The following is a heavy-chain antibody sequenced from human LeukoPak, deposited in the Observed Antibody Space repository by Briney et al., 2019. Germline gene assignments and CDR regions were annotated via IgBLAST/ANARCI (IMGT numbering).Heavy chain of an antibody. V-gene: IGHV5-51*01. Sequence: GESLKISCKGSGYSFTSYWIGWVRQMPGKGLEWMGIIYPGDSDTRYSPSFQGQVTISADKSISTAYLQWSSLKASDTAMYYCARLKEYCSGGSCRDYFDYWGQGTLVTVSS. CDR3: ARLKEYCSGGSCRDYFDY. J-gene: IGHJ4*02. CDR2: IYPGDSDT. D-gene: IGHD2-15*01. CDR1: GYSFTSYW.